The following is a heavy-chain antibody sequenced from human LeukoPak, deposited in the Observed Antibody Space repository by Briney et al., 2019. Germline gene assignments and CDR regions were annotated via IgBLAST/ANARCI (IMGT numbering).Heavy chain of an antibody. D-gene: IGHD6-19*01. Sequence: PGGSLRLSCAASGFTFSNYALTWVRQAPGKGLEWVSAISGSGGISYYADSVKGRFTISRDNSKNTLYLQMNSLRAEDTAVYYCANTPPSSGWRLNLHYWGQGTLVTVSS. V-gene: IGHV3-23*01. CDR1: GFTFSNYA. CDR3: ANTPPSSGWRLNLHY. CDR2: ISGSGGIS. J-gene: IGHJ4*02.